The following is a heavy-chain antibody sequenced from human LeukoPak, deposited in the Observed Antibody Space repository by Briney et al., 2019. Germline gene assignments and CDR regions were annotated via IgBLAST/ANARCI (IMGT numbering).Heavy chain of an antibody. V-gene: IGHV1-2*07. D-gene: IGHD5-18*01. Sequence: ASVKVSCKASGYTFTGYYMHWVRQAPGQGLEWMGGINPNSGGTNYAHKFQGRVTITRDTSISTAYMELSRLRSDDTAVSYCASRVPTGGDTAMGRRTGASDIWGQGTMVTVSS. CDR2: INPNSGGT. CDR1: GYTFTGYY. J-gene: IGHJ3*02. CDR3: ASRVPTGGDTAMGRRTGASDI.